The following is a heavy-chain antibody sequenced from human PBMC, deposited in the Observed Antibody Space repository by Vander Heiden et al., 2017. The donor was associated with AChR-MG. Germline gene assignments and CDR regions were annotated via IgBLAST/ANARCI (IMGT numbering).Heavy chain of an antibody. CDR1: GFTFSSYA. V-gene: IGHV3-23*01. CDR2: ISGSGGST. CDR3: AKDKWTYYYDSSGYLDY. D-gene: IGHD3-22*01. J-gene: IGHJ4*02. Sequence: EVQLLESGGGLVQPGGSLRLSCAASGFTFSSYAMSWVRQAPGKGLEWVSAISGSGGSTYYADSVKGRFTISRDNSKNTLYLQMNSLRAEDTAVYYCAKDKWTYYYDSSGYLDYWGQGTLVTVSS.